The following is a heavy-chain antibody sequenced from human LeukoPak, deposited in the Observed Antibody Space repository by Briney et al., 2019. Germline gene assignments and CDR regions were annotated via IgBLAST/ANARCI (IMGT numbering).Heavy chain of an antibody. CDR1: GFTFSYFP. Sequence: GRSLRLSCAASGFTFSYFPMHWVRQAPGKGLEWVAIISYDGNNKYYADSVKGRFTISRDNSKNTLYLQLNSLRAEDTAVYYCASAGVGYYYYMDVWGKGTTVTVSS. CDR2: ISYDGNNK. V-gene: IGHV3-30-3*01. CDR3: ASAGVGYYYYMDV. J-gene: IGHJ6*03. D-gene: IGHD1-26*01.